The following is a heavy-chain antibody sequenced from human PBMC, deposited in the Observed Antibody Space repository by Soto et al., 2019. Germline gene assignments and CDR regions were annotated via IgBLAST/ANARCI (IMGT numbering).Heavy chain of an antibody. D-gene: IGHD1-20*01. CDR1: GFSFSSYA. CDR2: ISYDGSNK. J-gene: IGHJ4*02. V-gene: IGHV3-30-3*01. CDR3: ARTGRWYKGYFAY. Sequence: QVQLVESGGGVVQPGRSLRLSCAASGFSFSSYAMHWVRQAPGKGLECVAVISYDGSNKYSADSVKGRFTISRDNSNNTLYLQMNSLRAEDTAVYYCARTGRWYKGYFAYWGQGTLVTVSS.